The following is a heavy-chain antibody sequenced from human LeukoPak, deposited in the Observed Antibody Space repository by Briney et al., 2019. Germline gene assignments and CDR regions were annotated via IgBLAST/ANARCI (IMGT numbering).Heavy chain of an antibody. Sequence: SETLSLTCTVSGVSISNWIYYWGWIRQSPGKGLDWIGSIYSNGLIYYNPSLKSRVTISVDTSKSQVSLKVTSMTAADTAAYYCARAIYLEDYFDFWGQGSLVTVSS. CDR2: IYSNGLI. J-gene: IGHJ4*02. D-gene: IGHD1-1*01. CDR3: ARAIYLEDYFDF. V-gene: IGHV4-39*01. CDR1: GVSISNWIYY.